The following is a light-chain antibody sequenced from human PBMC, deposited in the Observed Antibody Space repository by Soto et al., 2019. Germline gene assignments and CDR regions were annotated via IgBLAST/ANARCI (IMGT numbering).Light chain of an antibody. Sequence: DXXXXQSXSXLSXXXXXRVTXXXRASQGIRNDLGWYQQKPGKAPKRLIYAASSLQSGVPSRFSGSGSGTEFTLTISSLQPEDFATYYCLQHNSYPLTFGGGTKVEIK. V-gene: IGKV1-17*01. CDR3: LQHNSYPLT. J-gene: IGKJ4*01. CDR1: QGIRND. CDR2: AAS.